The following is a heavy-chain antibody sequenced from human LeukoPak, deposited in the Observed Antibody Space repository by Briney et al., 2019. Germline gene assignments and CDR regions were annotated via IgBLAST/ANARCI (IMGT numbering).Heavy chain of an antibody. D-gene: IGHD6-19*01. CDR3: ARDSSGWYSWFDP. V-gene: IGHV3-30-3*01. J-gene: IGHJ5*02. CDR2: ISYDGSSK. CDR1: GFTFSSYA. Sequence: GRSLRLSCAASGFTFSSYAMHWVRQAPGKGLEWVAVISYDGSSKYYADSVKGRFTISRDNSKNTLYLQMNSLRAEDTAVYYCARDSSGWYSWFDPWGQGTLVTVSS.